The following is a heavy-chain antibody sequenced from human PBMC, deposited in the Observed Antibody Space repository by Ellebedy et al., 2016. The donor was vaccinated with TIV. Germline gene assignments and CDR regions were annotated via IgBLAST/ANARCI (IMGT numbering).Heavy chain of an antibody. Sequence: SGPTLVKPTETLTLTCTVSGFSLSNARMGVSWIRQPPGKALEWLAHIFSNDEKSYSTSLKSRLTISKDTSKSQVVLTMTNMDPVDTATYYCARIPEDFWSGYHPIGYAFDIWGQGTMVTVSS. CDR3: ARIPEDFWSGYHPIGYAFDI. J-gene: IGHJ3*02. CDR2: IFSNDEK. CDR1: GFSLSNARMG. D-gene: IGHD3-3*01. V-gene: IGHV2-26*01.